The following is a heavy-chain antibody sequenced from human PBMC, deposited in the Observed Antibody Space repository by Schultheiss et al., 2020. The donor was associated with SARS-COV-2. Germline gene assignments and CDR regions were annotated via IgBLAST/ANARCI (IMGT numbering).Heavy chain of an antibody. CDR2: IIPIFGTA. CDR1: GGTFSSYA. CDR3: ARALPTYYYDSSGSHWFDP. Sequence: SVKVSCKASGGTFSSYAISWVRQAPGQGLEWMGGIIPIFGTANYAQKFQGRVTITADESTSTAYMELSSLRSEDTAVYYCARALPTYYYDSSGSHWFDPWGQGTLVTVSS. J-gene: IGHJ5*02. V-gene: IGHV1-69*13. D-gene: IGHD3-22*01.